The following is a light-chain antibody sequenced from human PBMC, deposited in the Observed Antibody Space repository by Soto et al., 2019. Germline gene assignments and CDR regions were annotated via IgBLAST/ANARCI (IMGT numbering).Light chain of an antibody. V-gene: IGKV3-20*01. J-gene: IGKJ3*01. CDR1: QSVSNDY. CDR2: GAS. Sequence: ESGLTQSPGSLCWSPGERSTLSCRAAQSVSNDYLSWYQQKPGQAPRLLIYGASSRANGIPDRFSGSGSGTDFTHPISRLAPDDSAVYYCRQDGRSPGVFGFGPGTIVEIK. CDR3: RQDGRSPGVFG.